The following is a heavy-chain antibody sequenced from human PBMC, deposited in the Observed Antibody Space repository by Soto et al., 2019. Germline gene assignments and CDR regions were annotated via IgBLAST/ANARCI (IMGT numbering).Heavy chain of an antibody. D-gene: IGHD4-17*01. J-gene: IGHJ2*01. CDR2: ISGTGSNT. V-gene: IGHV3-23*01. CDR3: ARVWPVTPDWYFDL. CDR1: GFTFSNFA. Sequence: GGSLRLSCAASGFTFSNFAMSWVRQAPGKGLEWVSAISGTGSNTYYADSVKGRFTISRDNSKNTLYLQMNSLRAEDTAVYYCARVWPVTPDWYFDLWGRGTLVTVSS.